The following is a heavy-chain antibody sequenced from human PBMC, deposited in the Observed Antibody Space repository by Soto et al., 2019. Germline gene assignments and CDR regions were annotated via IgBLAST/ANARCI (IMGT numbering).Heavy chain of an antibody. D-gene: IGHD3-10*01. CDR1: GFTVSSNY. J-gene: IGHJ6*02. CDR2: IYSGGST. V-gene: IGHV3-53*01. Sequence: PGGSLRLSCAASGFTVSSNYMSWVRQAPGKGLEWVSVIYSGGSTYYADSVKGRFTISRDNSKNTLYLQMNSLRAEDTAVYYCASSSGEWFGELPSYYYYGMDVWGQGTTVTVSS. CDR3: ASSSGEWFGELPSYYYYGMDV.